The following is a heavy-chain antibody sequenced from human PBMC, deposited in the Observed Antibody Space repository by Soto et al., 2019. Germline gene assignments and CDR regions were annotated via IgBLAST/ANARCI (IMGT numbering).Heavy chain of an antibody. D-gene: IGHD3-22*01. CDR2: IGTAGDT. V-gene: IGHV3-13*01. CDR1: GFTFSRYW. CDR3: ARAYYYDSSGYPYYFDY. Sequence: GGSLRLSCAASGFTFSRYWMTWVRQAPGKGLEWVSAIGTAGDTYYPGSVKGRFTISRENAKNSLYLQMNSLRAEDTAVYYCARAYYYDSSGYPYYFDYWGQGTLVTVSS. J-gene: IGHJ4*02.